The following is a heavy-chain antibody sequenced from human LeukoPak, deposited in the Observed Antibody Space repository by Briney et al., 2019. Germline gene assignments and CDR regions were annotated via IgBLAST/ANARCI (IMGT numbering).Heavy chain of an antibody. CDR2: INPNSGGT. CDR3: ARGLLKYYYYYMDV. J-gene: IGHJ6*03. CDR1: GYTFTGYY. D-gene: IGHD2-21*02. V-gene: IGHV1-2*06. Sequence: ASVKVSCKASGYTFTGYYMHWVRQAPGQGLEWMGRINPNSGGTNYAQKFQGRVTMTRDTSISTAYMELSRLGSDDTAVYYCARGLLKYYYYYMDVWGKGTTVTVSS.